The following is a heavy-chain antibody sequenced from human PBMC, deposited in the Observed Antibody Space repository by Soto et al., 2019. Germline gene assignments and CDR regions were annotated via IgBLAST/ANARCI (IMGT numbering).Heavy chain of an antibody. CDR1: GFFFTTYA. Sequence: GGSLRLSCATSGFFFTTYAMNWVRQAPGKGLEWVSGISGSGGAASYADSVKGRFTISRDNSKSTVFLQMNSLRAEDTAVYYCAKDAIMVSSSFNYFDYWGQGTLVTVSS. CDR3: AKDAIMVSSSFNYFDY. CDR2: ISGSGGAA. D-gene: IGHD6-13*01. V-gene: IGHV3-23*01. J-gene: IGHJ4*02.